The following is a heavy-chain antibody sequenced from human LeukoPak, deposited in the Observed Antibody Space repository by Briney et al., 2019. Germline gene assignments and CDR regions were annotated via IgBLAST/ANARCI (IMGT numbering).Heavy chain of an antibody. Sequence: GGSLRLSCAASGFTFSSYSMNRVRQAPGKGLEWVSSISSSSSYIYYADSVKGRFTISRDNAKNSLYLQMSSLRAEDTAVCYCARDLGGVGYYFDYWGQGTLVTVSS. D-gene: IGHD3-16*01. J-gene: IGHJ4*02. CDR2: ISSSSSYI. V-gene: IGHV3-21*01. CDR3: ARDLGGVGYYFDY. CDR1: GFTFSSYS.